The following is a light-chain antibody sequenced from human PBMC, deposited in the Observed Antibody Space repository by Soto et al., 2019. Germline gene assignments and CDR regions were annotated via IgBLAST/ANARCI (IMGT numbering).Light chain of an antibody. CDR2: GAS. Sequence: EIVMTKSPATLSVSPGERATLSCRASQSVAGNLAWYQQKPGQAPRLLIYGASTRATGIPARFSGSGSGTEFTLAISSLQSEDFAVYYCLQYNNWPPLTFGGGTKVEIK. CDR3: LQYNNWPPLT. CDR1: QSVAGN. V-gene: IGKV3-15*01. J-gene: IGKJ4*01.